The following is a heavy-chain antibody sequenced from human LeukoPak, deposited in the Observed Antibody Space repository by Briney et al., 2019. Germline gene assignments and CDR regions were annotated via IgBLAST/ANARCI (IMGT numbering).Heavy chain of an antibody. CDR3: ARQGGETTVTTNYYYYGMDV. Sequence: SETLSLTCAVYGGSFSGYYWSWIRQPPGKGLEWIGSIYYSGSAYYNPSLKSRVTISVDTSKNQFSLKLSSVTAADTALYYCARQGGETTVTTNYYYYGMDVWGQGTTVTVSS. J-gene: IGHJ6*02. V-gene: IGHV4-34*01. CDR1: GGSFSGYY. CDR2: IYYSGSA. D-gene: IGHD4-17*01.